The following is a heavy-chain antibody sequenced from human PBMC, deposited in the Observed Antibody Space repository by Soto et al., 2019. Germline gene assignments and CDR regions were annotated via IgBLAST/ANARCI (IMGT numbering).Heavy chain of an antibody. D-gene: IGHD3-22*01. CDR1: GGTFSSYA. J-gene: IGHJ5*02. CDR3: ARDGYYDSSGYSWFDP. Sequence: ASVKVSCKASGGTFSSYAISWVRQAPGQGLEWMGGIIPIFGTANYAQKFQGRVTITADESTSTAYMELSSLRSEDTAVYYCARDGYYDSSGYSWFDPWGRGTLVTVSS. CDR2: IIPIFGTA. V-gene: IGHV1-69*13.